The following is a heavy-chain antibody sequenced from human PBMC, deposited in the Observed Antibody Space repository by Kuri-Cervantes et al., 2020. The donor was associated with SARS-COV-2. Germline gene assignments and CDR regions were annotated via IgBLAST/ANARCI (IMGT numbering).Heavy chain of an antibody. CDR3: ARGPWDSIAARRFGAFDI. V-gene: IGHV4-34*01. J-gene: IGHJ3*02. CDR2: INHSGST. D-gene: IGHD6-6*01. Sequence: ESLKISCTVSGGSISSYYWSWIRQPPGKGLEWIGEINHSGSTNYNPSLKSRVTISVDTSKNQFSLKLSSVTAADTAVYYCARGPWDSIAARRFGAFDIWGQGTMVTVSS. CDR1: GGSISSYY.